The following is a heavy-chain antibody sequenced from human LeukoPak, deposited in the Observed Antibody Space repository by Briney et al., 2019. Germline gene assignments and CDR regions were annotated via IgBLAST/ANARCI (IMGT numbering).Heavy chain of an antibody. J-gene: IGHJ4*02. CDR3: ARWDSGGWYQPFDY. D-gene: IGHD6-19*01. CDR1: GFTFSSYA. CDR2: ISGSGGST. Sequence: PGGSLRLSCAASGFTFSSYAMSWVRQAPGKGLEWVSAISGSGGSTYYADSVKGRFTISRDNSKNTLYLQMNSLRAEDTAVYYCARWDSGGWYQPFDYWGQGTLVTVSS. V-gene: IGHV3-23*01.